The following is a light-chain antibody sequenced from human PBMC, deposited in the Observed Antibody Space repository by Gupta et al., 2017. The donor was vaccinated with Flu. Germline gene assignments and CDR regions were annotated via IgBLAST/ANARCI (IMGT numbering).Light chain of an antibody. CDR3: QQYNNWPPGS. J-gene: IGKJ2*04. CDR1: QSVSSN. Sequence: EIVMTQSPATLSVSPGERATLSCRASQSVSSNLAWYQQKPGQAPRLLIYGASTRATGIPARFSGRGSGTEFTLTISSLQSEDFAVYYCQQYNNWPPGSFGQGNKLEIK. CDR2: GAS. V-gene: IGKV3-15*01.